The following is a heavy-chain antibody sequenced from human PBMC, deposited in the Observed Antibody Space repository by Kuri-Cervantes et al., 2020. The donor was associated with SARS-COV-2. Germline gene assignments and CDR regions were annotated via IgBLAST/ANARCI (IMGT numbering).Heavy chain of an antibody. CDR1: GFTFSSYE. CDR2: IGGSGGST. CDR3: ARDPRFLEWLDYFDY. Sequence: GGSLRLSCAASGFTFSSYEMNWVRQAPGKGLEWVSAIGGSGGSTYYADSVKGRLTISRDNSKNTLYLQMNSLRAEDTAVYYCARDPRFLEWLDYFDYWGQGTLVTVSS. J-gene: IGHJ4*02. V-gene: IGHV3-23*01. D-gene: IGHD3-3*01.